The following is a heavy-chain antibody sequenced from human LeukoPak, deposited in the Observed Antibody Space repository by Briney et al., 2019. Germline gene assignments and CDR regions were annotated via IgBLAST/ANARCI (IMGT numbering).Heavy chain of an antibody. V-gene: IGHV4-59*01. CDR1: GGSISSYY. CDR2: IYYSGST. D-gene: IGHD4-17*01. CDR3: ARVRTSTVTYYYYYYGMDV. Sequence: SETLSLTCTVSGGSISSYYWSWIRQPPGKGLEWIGYIYYSGSTNYNPSLKSRVTISVDPSKNQFSLKLSSVTAADTAVYYCARVRTSTVTYYYYYYGMDVWGQGTTVTVSS. J-gene: IGHJ6*02.